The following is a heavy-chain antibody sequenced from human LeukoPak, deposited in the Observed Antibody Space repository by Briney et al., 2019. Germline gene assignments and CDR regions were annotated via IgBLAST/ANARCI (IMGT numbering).Heavy chain of an antibody. Sequence: PGGSLRLSCAASGFTFDDYAMHWVRQAPGKGLEWVSGISWNSGSIGYADSVKGRFTISRDNAKNSLYLQMNSLRAEDTALYYCAKGYYSSPSHSRFDYWGQGTLVTVSS. V-gene: IGHV3-9*01. D-gene: IGHD6-6*01. CDR3: AKGYYSSPSHSRFDY. CDR1: GFTFDDYA. CDR2: ISWNSGSI. J-gene: IGHJ4*02.